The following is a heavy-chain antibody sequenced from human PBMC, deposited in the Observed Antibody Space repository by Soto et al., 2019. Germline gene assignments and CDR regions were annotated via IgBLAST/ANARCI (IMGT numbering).Heavy chain of an antibody. CDR1: GFTFSSYD. CDR3: AKDILATVTNNWFDP. Sequence: LRLSCAASGFTFSSYDMHWVRQAPGKGLEWVAVISYDGSNKYYADSVKGRFTISRDNSKNTLYLQMNSLRAEDTAVYYCAKDILATVTNNWFDPWGQGTLVTVSS. D-gene: IGHD4-17*01. J-gene: IGHJ5*02. V-gene: IGHV3-30*18. CDR2: ISYDGSNK.